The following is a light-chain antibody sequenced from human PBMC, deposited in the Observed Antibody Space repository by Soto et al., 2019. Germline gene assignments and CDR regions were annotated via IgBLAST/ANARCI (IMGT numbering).Light chain of an antibody. CDR3: QQLNSYPLT. J-gene: IGKJ4*01. CDR1: QGISSY. V-gene: IGKV1-9*01. Sequence: IQLTQSPSSLSASVGDRVTITCRASQGISSYLAWYQQKPGKAPKLLIYAASTLQSGVPSRFSGSGSGTDFTLTISSLQPEDFETYYCQQLNSYPLTFGGETKVEIK. CDR2: AAS.